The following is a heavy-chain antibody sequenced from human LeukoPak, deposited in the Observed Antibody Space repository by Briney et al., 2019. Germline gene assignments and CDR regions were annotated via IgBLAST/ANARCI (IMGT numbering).Heavy chain of an antibody. CDR1: GDSISSSSSY. CDR2: IYYSGST. V-gene: IGHV4-39*07. Sequence: SETLSLTCTVSGDSISSSSSYWGWIRQPPGEGLEWIGSIYYSGSTYYNPSLKSRVTISVDTSKNQFSLKLSSVTAADTAVYYCARAGYSSGWYYPYYYYMDVWGKGTTVTISS. J-gene: IGHJ6*03. D-gene: IGHD6-19*01. CDR3: ARAGYSSGWYYPYYYYMDV.